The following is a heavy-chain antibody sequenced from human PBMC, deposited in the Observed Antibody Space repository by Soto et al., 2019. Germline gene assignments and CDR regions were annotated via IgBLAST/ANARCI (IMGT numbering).Heavy chain of an antibody. J-gene: IGHJ5*02. V-gene: IGHV1-69*01. D-gene: IGHD3-3*01. CDR3: ASTIFGVVNNLFDP. CDR2: INPIFGTA. Sequence: VQLLESGGGLVQPGGSLRLSCAASGFTFSSYAMSWVRQAPGKGLEWMGGINPIFGTANYAQKFQSRVTITADESTSTAYMEVSSLRSEATAVYYSASTIFGVVNNLFDPWGPGTLVIVSS. CDR1: GFTFSSYA.